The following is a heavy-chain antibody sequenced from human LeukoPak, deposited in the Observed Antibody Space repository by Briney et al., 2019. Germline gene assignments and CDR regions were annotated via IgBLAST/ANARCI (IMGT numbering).Heavy chain of an antibody. J-gene: IGHJ4*02. D-gene: IGHD1-26*01. CDR3: ARVVGSYYGYFDY. CDR2: ITHVGGNQ. CDR1: GFTLTTYG. V-gene: IGHV3-33*05. Sequence: PGGSLRLSCGVSGFTLTTYGMHWVRQAPGKGLEWVAYITHVGGNQYYVDSVRGRFTISRDNGKKSLYLQMNSLRAEDTAVYYCARVVGSYYGYFDYWGQGTLVTVSS.